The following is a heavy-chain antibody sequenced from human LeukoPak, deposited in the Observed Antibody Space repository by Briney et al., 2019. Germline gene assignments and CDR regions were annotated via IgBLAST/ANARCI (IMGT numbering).Heavy chain of an antibody. CDR2: IGSGGGST. CDR1: GFTFSSYA. Sequence: GALRLSRAASGFTFSSYALTWVRQAPGKGLEWVSSIGSGGGSTYYADSVKGRFTISRDNSKNTVYLQMNSLRAEDTAVYYCAKDDYGDFLFDCWGQGTLVTVSS. V-gene: IGHV3-23*01. J-gene: IGHJ4*02. CDR3: AKDDYGDFLFDC. D-gene: IGHD4-17*01.